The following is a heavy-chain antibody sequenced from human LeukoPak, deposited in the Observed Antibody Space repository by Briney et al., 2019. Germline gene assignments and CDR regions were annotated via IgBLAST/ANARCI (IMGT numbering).Heavy chain of an antibody. Sequence: SETLSLTCAVSGGSISSGGYSWSWIRRPPGKGLEWIGYIYYSGSTYYNPSLKSRVTISVDTSKNQFSLKLSSVTAADTAVYYCAREPYDSSDNWFDPWGQGALVTVSS. CDR2: IYYSGST. D-gene: IGHD3-22*01. CDR1: GGSISSGGYS. V-gene: IGHV4-30-4*07. CDR3: AREPYDSSDNWFDP. J-gene: IGHJ5*02.